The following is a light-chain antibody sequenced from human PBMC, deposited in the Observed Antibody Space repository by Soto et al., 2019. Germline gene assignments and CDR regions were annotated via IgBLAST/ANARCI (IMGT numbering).Light chain of an antibody. CDR1: SSDVGGYNY. Sequence: SALTQPASVSGSPGQSITISCTGTSSDVGGYNYVSWYQQHPGKAPKLMIYDVSNRPSGVSNRFSGSKSGNTASLTISGLQAEDEADYYCSSYTSSSTPGVFGGGTKVTVL. J-gene: IGLJ2*01. V-gene: IGLV2-14*01. CDR3: SSYTSSSTPGV. CDR2: DVS.